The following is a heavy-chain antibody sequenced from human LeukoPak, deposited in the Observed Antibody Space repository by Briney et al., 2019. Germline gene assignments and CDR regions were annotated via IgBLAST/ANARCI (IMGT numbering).Heavy chain of an antibody. CDR2: INTGNGNT. J-gene: IGHJ4*02. CDR1: GYTFTSYA. D-gene: IGHD6-19*01. V-gene: IGHV1-3*04. Sequence: ASVKVSCKASGYTFTSYAMHWVRQAPGQRLECMGWINTGNGNTKYSQKFQGRVTITRDTSASTAYMDLSSLRSDDTAVYYCARVPQYSSGWYVGFDYWGQGTLVTVSS. CDR3: ARVPQYSSGWYVGFDY.